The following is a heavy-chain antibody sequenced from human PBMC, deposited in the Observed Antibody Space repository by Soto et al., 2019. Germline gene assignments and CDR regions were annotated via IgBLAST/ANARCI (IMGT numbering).Heavy chain of an antibody. J-gene: IGHJ4*02. V-gene: IGHV3-23*01. Sequence: GSLRLSCAASGFSFSSYAMSWVRQAPGKGLEWVSAISGSGGSTYYADSVKGRFTISRDNSKNTLYLQMNSLRAEDTAVYYCAKERYYYDSSGYYPLGYWGQGTLVTVSS. CDR2: ISGSGGST. CDR1: GFSFSSYA. CDR3: AKERYYYDSSGYYPLGY. D-gene: IGHD3-22*01.